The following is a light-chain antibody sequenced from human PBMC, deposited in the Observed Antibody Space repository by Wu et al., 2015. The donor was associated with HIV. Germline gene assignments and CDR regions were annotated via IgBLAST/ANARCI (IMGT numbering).Light chain of an antibody. CDR3: QQSYSTPLT. CDR2: DAS. CDR1: QSIDSD. Sequence: EIVLTQSPATLSLSPGRRATLSCRASQSIDSDLGWYQQRPGQAPRLLIYDASNRATGIPARFSGSGSGTDFTLTISSLQPEDFATYYCQQSYSTPLTFGGGTKVEIK. V-gene: IGKV3-11*01. J-gene: IGKJ4*01.